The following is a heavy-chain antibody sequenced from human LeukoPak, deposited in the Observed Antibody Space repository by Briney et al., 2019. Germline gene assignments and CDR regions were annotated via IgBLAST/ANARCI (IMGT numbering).Heavy chain of an antibody. CDR2: VNGNGGST. D-gene: IGHD6-19*01. CDR3: AKALSSWCPFDY. Sequence: GGSLRLSCAASGFSFSTYAMSWVRQAPGKGLEWVSGVNGNGGSTSYADSVKGRFTIFRDYSKNTVYLQMNSLRVEDTAVYYCAKALSSWCPFDYWGQGTLVTVSS. CDR1: GFSFSTYA. J-gene: IGHJ4*02. V-gene: IGHV3-23*01.